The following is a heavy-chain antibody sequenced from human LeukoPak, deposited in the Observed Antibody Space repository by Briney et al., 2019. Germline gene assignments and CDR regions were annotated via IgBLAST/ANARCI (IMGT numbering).Heavy chain of an antibody. Sequence: GASVKVSCKASGYTFTSYAMHWVRQAPGQRLEWMGWINAGNGNTKYSQKFQGRVTITRDTSASTAYMELSSLRSEDTAVYYCARVSHRYRTFDPWGQGTLVTVSS. V-gene: IGHV1-3*01. CDR2: INAGNGNT. D-gene: IGHD5-18*01. J-gene: IGHJ5*02. CDR3: ARVSHRYRTFDP. CDR1: GYTFTSYA.